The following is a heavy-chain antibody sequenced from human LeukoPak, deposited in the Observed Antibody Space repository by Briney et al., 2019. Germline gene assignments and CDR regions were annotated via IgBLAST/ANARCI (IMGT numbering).Heavy chain of an antibody. CDR2: ISGSGGST. CDR1: GGSISSSTYF. Sequence: PSETLSLTCTVSGGSISSSTYFWGWIRQAPGKGLEWVSAISGSGGSTYYADSVKGRFTISRDNSKNTLYLQMNSLRAEDTAVYYCANLPPYFYCSSTSCSIMDVWGKGTTVTISS. J-gene: IGHJ6*04. CDR3: ANLPPYFYCSSTSCSIMDV. D-gene: IGHD2-2*01. V-gene: IGHV3-23*01.